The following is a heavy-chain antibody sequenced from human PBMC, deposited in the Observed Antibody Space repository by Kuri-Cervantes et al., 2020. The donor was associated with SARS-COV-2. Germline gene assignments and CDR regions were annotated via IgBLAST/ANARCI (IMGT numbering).Heavy chain of an antibody. CDR1: GYRFTSYW. J-gene: IGHJ4*02. CDR3: ARNDPFDY. V-gene: IGHV5-51*01. D-gene: IGHD3-16*01. Sequence: GGSLRLSCKASGYRFTSYWIGWMRQMPGKGLEWMGIIYPGDSDTSYSPSFQGQVTISADKSINTAYLQWSSLKASDTAMYYCARNDPFDYWGQGTLVTVSS. CDR2: IYPGDSDT.